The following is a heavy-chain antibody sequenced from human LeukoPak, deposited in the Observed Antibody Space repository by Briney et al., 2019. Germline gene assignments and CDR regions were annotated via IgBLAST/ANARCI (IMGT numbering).Heavy chain of an antibody. CDR3: ARDGTYYDFWSGAQPHAFDI. J-gene: IGHJ3*02. CDR2: ISSSSSYI. V-gene: IGHV3-21*01. D-gene: IGHD3-3*01. Sequence: GGSLRLSCAASGFTFSSYSMNWVRQAPGKGLEWVSSISSSSSYIYYADSVKGRFTISRDNAKNSLYLQMNSLRAEDTAVYYCARDGTYYDFWSGAQPHAFDIWGQGTMVTVSS. CDR1: GFTFSSYS.